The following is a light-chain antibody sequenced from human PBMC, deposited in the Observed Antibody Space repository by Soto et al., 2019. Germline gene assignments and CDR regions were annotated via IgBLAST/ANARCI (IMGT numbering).Light chain of an antibody. CDR2: DFT. J-gene: IGLJ2*01. V-gene: IGLV2-11*01. CDR1: SSDVGGHSY. Sequence: QSALTQPRSVSGSPGQSVAISCTGTSSDVGGHSYVSWYQHHPGKAPKLMFYDFTKRPSGVPDRLSGSKSGNTASLTISGLQAEDEGDYYCCSYAGSYVVFGGGTQLTVL. CDR3: CSYAGSYVV.